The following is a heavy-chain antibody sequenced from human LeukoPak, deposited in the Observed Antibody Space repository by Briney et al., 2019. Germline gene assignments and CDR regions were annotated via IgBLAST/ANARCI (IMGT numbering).Heavy chain of an antibody. CDR2: ISSSNNYI. J-gene: IGHJ4*02. CDR1: GFSFSTYS. V-gene: IGHV3-21*01. Sequence: TGGSLRLSCAAAGFSFSTYSMNWVRQAPGKGLEWVSSISSSNNYIYYADSVKGRFTISRDNAKNSLYLHMNSLKDEDTAVYYCARGALDFDYWGQGTLVTVSS. CDR3: ARGALDFDY.